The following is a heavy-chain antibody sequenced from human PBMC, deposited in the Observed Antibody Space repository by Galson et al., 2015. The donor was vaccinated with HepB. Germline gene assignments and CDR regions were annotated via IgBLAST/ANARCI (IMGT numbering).Heavy chain of an antibody. CDR2: IKNKGNGGTT. V-gene: IGHV3-15*01. CDR3: TLYGVTDYLDY. CDR1: GFTFSNAW. D-gene: IGHD4-17*01. J-gene: IGHJ4*02. Sequence: SLRLSCAASGFTFSNAWMSWVRQAPGKGLEWIGRIKNKGNGGTTDYATPVKGRFTISRDDSKNTLYLQMNSLKIEDTAVYYCTLYGVTDYLDYWGQGTLVTVSS.